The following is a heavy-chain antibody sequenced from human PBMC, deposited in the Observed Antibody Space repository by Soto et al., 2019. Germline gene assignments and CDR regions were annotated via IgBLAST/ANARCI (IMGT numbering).Heavy chain of an antibody. CDR2: INHSGST. D-gene: IGHD5-12*01. CDR3: AKDSLRGMATINGGAFDI. J-gene: IGHJ3*02. V-gene: IGHV4-34*01. Sequence: SETLSLTCAVYGGSFSGYYWSWIRQPPGKGLEWIGEINHSGSTNYNPSLKSRVTISVDTSKNQFSLKLSSVTAEDTAVYYCAKDSLRGMATINGGAFDIWGQGTMVTVSS. CDR1: GGSFSGYY.